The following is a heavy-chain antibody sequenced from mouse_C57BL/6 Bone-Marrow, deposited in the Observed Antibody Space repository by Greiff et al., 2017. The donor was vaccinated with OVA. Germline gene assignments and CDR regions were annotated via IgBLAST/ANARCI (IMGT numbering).Heavy chain of an antibody. J-gene: IGHJ4*01. D-gene: IGHD2-5*01. CDR1: GYTFTDYE. CDR2: IEPETGGT. Sequence: VQLQQSGAELVRPGASVTLSCKASGYTFTDYEMHWVKQTPVHGLEWIGAIEPETGGTAYNQKFKGKAILTADKSSSTAYMELRSLTSEYSAVYYCTRGYSNYYAMDYWGQGTSVTVSS. V-gene: IGHV1-15*01. CDR3: TRGYSNYYAMDY.